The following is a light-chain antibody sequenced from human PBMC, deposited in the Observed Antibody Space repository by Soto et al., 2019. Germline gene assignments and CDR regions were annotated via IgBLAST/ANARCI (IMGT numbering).Light chain of an antibody. CDR2: EVT. V-gene: IGLV2-14*01. CDR1: SSDVGGYDY. Sequence: QSALTQPASVSGSPGQSIAISCTGTSSDVGGYDYVSWYQQQPDKAPKLMIYEVTKRPSGVSNRFSGSKSGNTASLTISGLQAEDEADYYCSSHTGSFTYVFGTGTKVTVL. CDR3: SSHTGSFTYV. J-gene: IGLJ1*01.